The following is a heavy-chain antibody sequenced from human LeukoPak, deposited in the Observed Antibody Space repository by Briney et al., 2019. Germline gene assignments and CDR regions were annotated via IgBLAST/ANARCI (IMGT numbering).Heavy chain of an antibody. CDR1: GFTFSSYW. CDR2: IKKDGSDK. J-gene: IGHJ4*02. CDR3: AKDKAQAYYASGSLVL. V-gene: IGHV3-7*03. Sequence: GGSLRLSCAASGFTFSSYWMSWVRQAPGKGLEWVANIKKDGSDKYYVDSVKGRFTISRDNAKGSLYLQMNNLRTEDTALYYCAKDKAQAYYASGSLVLWGQGTLVTVSS. D-gene: IGHD3-10*01.